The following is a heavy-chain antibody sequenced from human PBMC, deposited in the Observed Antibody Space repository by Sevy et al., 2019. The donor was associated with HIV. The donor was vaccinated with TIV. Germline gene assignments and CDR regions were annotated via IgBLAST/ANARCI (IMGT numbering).Heavy chain of an antibody. Sequence: GGSLRLSCAASGFAFYDYSMSWIRQAPGKGLEWAATLSFGCGKINYADSVKRRFTISRDNSKNSFYLQMDNLRVEDTAIYYCAREGCTRPHDYWGQGTRVTVSS. CDR1: GFAFYDYS. CDR2: LSFGCGKI. D-gene: IGHD2-8*01. J-gene: IGHJ4*02. V-gene: IGHV3-23*01. CDR3: AREGCTRPHDY.